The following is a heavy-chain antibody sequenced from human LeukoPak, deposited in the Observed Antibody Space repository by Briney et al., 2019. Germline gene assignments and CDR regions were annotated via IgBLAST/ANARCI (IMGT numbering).Heavy chain of an antibody. J-gene: IGHJ4*02. D-gene: IGHD1-1*01. CDR2: INSVGSTT. CDR1: GFTFSSYW. Sequence: QAGGSLRLSCAASGFTFSSYWMHWVRQAPGKGLVWVSRINSVGSTTNYADSVKGRFTISRDNTKNTLYLQMNSLRAEDTAMYYCATSRTFDYWGQGTLVTVSS. CDR3: ATSRTFDY. V-gene: IGHV3-74*01.